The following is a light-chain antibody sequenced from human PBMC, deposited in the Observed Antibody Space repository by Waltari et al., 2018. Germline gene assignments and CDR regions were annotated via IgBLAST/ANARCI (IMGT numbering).Light chain of an antibody. CDR2: VTS. CDR1: QSVSRY. CDR3: QKYGTLPAT. J-gene: IGKJ1*01. V-gene: IGKV3-20*01. Sequence: ELVLTQSPGTLSLSPGERATLSCRASQSVSRYLAWYQQKPGQAPRLLIYVTSIRATGVPDRFGGSGSGTDFSLTISRLEPEDFAVYYCQKYGTLPATFGQGTKVQMK.